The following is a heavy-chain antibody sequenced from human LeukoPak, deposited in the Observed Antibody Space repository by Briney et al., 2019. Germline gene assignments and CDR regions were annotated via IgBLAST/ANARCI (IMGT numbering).Heavy chain of an antibody. V-gene: IGHV4-34*01. J-gene: IGHJ3*01. Sequence: SQTLSLTCAVYGGSVSGYYWSWIRQPPGKGLEWIGEINHSGSTNYNPYLKSRVTISVDTSKNEISLKLSSVTAADTVVYYGASSSGRGALDLWGQETMVTV. CDR3: ASSSGRGALDL. CDR1: GGSVSGYY. CDR2: INHSGST. D-gene: IGHD6-19*01.